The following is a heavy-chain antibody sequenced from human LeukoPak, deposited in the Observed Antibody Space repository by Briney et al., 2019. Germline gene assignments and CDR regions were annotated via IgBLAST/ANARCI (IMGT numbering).Heavy chain of an antibody. CDR2: IKSSSDGGTT. V-gene: IGHV3-15*01. CDR1: GFTSTNTW. CDR3: TTASRWVQSPFNY. D-gene: IGHD5-24*01. J-gene: IGHJ4*02. Sequence: GGSLRLSCAASGFTSTNTWMTWVRQAPGKGLEWVGRIKSSSDGGTTDYAAPVKGRFTISRDDSKNTLYLQMNSLNTEDTAVYFCTTASRWVQSPFNYWGQGTLVTVSS.